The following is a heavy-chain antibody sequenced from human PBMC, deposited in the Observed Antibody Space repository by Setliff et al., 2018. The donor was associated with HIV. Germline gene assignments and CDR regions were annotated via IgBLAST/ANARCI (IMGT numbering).Heavy chain of an antibody. Sequence: SVKVSCKASGGTFSSYAISWVRQAPGQGLEWMGGIIPIFGTANYALKFQGRVTITTDESTSTAYMELSSLRSEDTAVYYCARGTPPLRQPDSSGWYLDYWGQGTLVTVSS. V-gene: IGHV1-69*05. D-gene: IGHD6-19*01. J-gene: IGHJ4*02. CDR3: ARGTPPLRQPDSSGWYLDY. CDR1: GGTFSSYA. CDR2: IIPIFGTA.